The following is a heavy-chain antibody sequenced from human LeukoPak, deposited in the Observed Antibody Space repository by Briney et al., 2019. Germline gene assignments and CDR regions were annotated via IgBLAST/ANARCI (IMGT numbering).Heavy chain of an antibody. J-gene: IGHJ6*02. CDR2: ISSSGNT. CDR3: ARDEAIFGAGYYYGMDV. V-gene: IGHV4-39*07. D-gene: IGHD3-3*01. CDR1: GGSTSSGNYY. Sequence: SETLSLTCTVSGGSTSSGNYYWGWIRQPPGKGLEWIGGISSSGNTYYNPSLKSRITISIDTSKNHFSLKLSSVTAADTAVYYCARDEAIFGAGYYYGMDVWGQGTTVTVSS.